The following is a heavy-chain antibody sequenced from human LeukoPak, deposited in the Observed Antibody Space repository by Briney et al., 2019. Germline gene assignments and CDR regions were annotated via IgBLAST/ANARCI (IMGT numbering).Heavy chain of an antibody. CDR1: GYSISSGYY. V-gene: IGHV4-38-2*02. D-gene: IGHD3-10*01. CDR2: IYHSGST. CDR3: ARDWVYGSGSYYYHPPFDY. J-gene: IGHJ4*02. Sequence: PSETLSLTCAVSGYSISSGYYWGWIRQPPGKGLEWIGSIYHSGSTYYNPSLKSRVTISVDTSKNQFSLKLSSVTAADTAVYYCARDWVYGSGSYYYHPPFDYWGRGTLVTVSS.